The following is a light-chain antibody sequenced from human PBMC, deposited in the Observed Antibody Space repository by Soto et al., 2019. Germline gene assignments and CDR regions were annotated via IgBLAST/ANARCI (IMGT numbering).Light chain of an antibody. J-gene: IGKJ1*01. CDR2: RAS. V-gene: IGKV3-15*01. Sequence: IQITQSPATLSVSPGERATRSCRASQTIYSNVAWYQQRPGQAPRLLIYRASARATGIPARLSGSGSGTEFTLPIGSLQSEDAAVYYCQQYQNLWTFGQGTKVDIK. CDR1: QTIYSN. CDR3: QQYQNLWT.